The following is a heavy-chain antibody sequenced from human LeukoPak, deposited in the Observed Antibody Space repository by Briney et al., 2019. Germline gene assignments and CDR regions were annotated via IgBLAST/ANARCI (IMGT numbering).Heavy chain of an antibody. CDR3: AKDPGPYDSSGYRAPHFDY. CDR2: ISGSGGST. Sequence: GSLRLSCAASGFTFSSYAMSWVRQAPGKGLEWVSAISGSGGSTYYADSVKGRFTISRDNSKNTLYLQMNSLRAEDTAVYYCAKDPGPYDSSGYRAPHFDYWGQGTLVTVSS. CDR1: GFTFSSYA. J-gene: IGHJ4*02. V-gene: IGHV3-23*01. D-gene: IGHD3-22*01.